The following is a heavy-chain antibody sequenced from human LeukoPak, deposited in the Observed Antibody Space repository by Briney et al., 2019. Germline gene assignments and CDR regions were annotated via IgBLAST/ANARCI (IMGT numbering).Heavy chain of an antibody. CDR3: AGWNYYGSGSPEYFDF. CDR2: VSYSGST. D-gene: IGHD3-10*01. J-gene: IGHJ4*02. CDR1: GGSITSYF. Sequence: PSETLSLTCSVSGGSITSYFLTWIRQPPGKGLEWIGFVSYSGSTKYSPSLIGRVTMSVDTSQNHFSLKLSSVTAADTAVYYCAGWNYYGSGSPEYFDFWGQGTLVSVSS. V-gene: IGHV4-59*01.